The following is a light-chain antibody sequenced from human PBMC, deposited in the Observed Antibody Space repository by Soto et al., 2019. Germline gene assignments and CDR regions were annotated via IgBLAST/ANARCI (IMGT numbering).Light chain of an antibody. CDR1: SSDVGGYNY. CDR2: GVS. Sequence: QSAVTQPASVSGSPGQSITISCTGTSSDVGGYNYVSWYQQYPGKAPKLMIYGVSNRPSGVSNRFSGSKSGNTASLTISGLQAEDEADYYCSSYTSSILVFGGGTKVTVL. J-gene: IGLJ3*02. V-gene: IGLV2-14*01. CDR3: SSYTSSILV.